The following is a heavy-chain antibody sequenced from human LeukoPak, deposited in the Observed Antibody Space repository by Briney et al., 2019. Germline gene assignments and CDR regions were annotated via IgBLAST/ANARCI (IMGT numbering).Heavy chain of an antibody. V-gene: IGHV3-30*04. CDR1: GFTFSSYA. CDR2: ISYDGSNK. Sequence: GRSLRLSCAASGFTFSSYAMHWVRQAPGKGLEWVAVISYDGSNKYYADSVKGRFTISRDNSKNTLYLQMNSLRAEDTAVYYRATEYSLAVAGIGDYWGQGTLVTVSS. CDR3: ATEYSLAVAGIGDY. D-gene: IGHD6-19*01. J-gene: IGHJ4*02.